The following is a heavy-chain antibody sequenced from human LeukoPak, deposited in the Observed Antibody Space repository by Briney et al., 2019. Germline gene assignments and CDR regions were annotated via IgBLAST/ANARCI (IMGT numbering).Heavy chain of an antibody. D-gene: IGHD3-9*01. CDR3: ARGYLYYDILTGYSSSNNWFDP. J-gene: IGHJ5*02. CDR1: GGSISSGGYS. CDR2: IYHSGST. Sequence: SQTLSLTCAVSGGSISSGGYSWSWIRQPPGKGLEWIGYIYHSGSTYYNPSLKSRVTISVDRSKNQFSLKLSSVTAADTAVYYCARGYLYYDILTGYSSSNNWFDPRGQGTLVTVSS. V-gene: IGHV4-30-2*01.